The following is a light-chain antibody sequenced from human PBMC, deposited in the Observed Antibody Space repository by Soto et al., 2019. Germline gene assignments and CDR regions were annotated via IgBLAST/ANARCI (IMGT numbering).Light chain of an antibody. Sequence: EIVLTQSPGSLSLSPGEGATLSCRASQSVGSSHLAWYQQKPGQAPRLLIYGASSRATGIPDRFSGSGSGTDFTLTISRLEPEDFAVYYCQQYGSSSWTFGQGTKVDIK. CDR1: QSVGSSH. CDR2: GAS. V-gene: IGKV3-20*01. CDR3: QQYGSSSWT. J-gene: IGKJ1*01.